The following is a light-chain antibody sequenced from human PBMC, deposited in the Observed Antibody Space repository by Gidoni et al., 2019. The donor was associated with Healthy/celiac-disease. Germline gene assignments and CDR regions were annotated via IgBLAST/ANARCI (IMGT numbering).Light chain of an antibody. J-gene: IGKJ1*01. Sequence: DIPMTPSPSTLSASVGDRVTITCRASQSISSCLAWYQQKPGKAPKLLIYKASSLESGVPSRFSGSGSGTEFTLTISSLQPDDVATYYCQQYNSYSRTFGQGTKVEIK. CDR2: KAS. V-gene: IGKV1-5*03. CDR1: QSISSC. CDR3: QQYNSYSRT.